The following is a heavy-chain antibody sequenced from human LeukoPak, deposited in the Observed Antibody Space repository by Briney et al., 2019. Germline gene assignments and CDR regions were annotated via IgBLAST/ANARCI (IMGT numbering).Heavy chain of an antibody. Sequence: SETLSLTCTVSGGSISSYYWSWVRQPPGKGLGWIGYIYYSGSTNYNPSLKSRVTISVDTSKNQFSLKLSSVTAADTAVYYCARGWASSSSSFDYWGQGTLVTVSS. J-gene: IGHJ4*02. CDR1: GGSISSYY. CDR2: IYYSGST. CDR3: ARGWASSSSSFDY. V-gene: IGHV4-59*01. D-gene: IGHD6-6*01.